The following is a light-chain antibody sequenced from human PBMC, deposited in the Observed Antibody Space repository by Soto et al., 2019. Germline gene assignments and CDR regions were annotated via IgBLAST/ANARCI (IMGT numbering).Light chain of an antibody. Sequence: DIQMTQSPSSLSASVGDRVTITCRASQSISSYLNWYQHKPGKAPKLLIYAASSLQSGVPSRFSGSGSGTDFTLTISSLQPEDFATYYCQQSYSTPPLLTFGPGTKVDIK. CDR1: QSISSY. CDR3: QQSYSTPPLLT. CDR2: AAS. J-gene: IGKJ3*01. V-gene: IGKV1-39*01.